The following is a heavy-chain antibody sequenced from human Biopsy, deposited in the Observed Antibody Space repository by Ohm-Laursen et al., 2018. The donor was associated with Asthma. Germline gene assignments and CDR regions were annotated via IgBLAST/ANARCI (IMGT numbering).Heavy chain of an antibody. CDR1: GFTFSSSA. D-gene: IGHD6-19*01. J-gene: IGHJ4*02. Sequence: GSLRLSCAASGFTFSSSAMSWVRQAPGKGLERVSAITGSGGTTYYADSVRGRFTISRDNSKSTLFLQMDSLSAEDTAVHYCAKDFRGIAVAGDRGFDYWGQGTLVTVSS. CDR2: ITGSGGTT. CDR3: AKDFRGIAVAGDRGFDY. V-gene: IGHV3-23*01.